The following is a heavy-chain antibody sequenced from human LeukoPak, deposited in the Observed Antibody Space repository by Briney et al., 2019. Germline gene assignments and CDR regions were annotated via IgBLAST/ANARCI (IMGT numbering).Heavy chain of an antibody. D-gene: IGHD2-2*01. CDR1: GFTFSSYS. Sequence: GGSLRLSCAASGFTFSSYSMNWVRQAPGKGLEWVSSISSSSSYIYYADSVKGRFTISRDNAKNSLYLQMNSLRAEDTAVYYCARSRVKVVPAAGFDPWGQGTLVTVSS. CDR3: ARSRVKVVPAAGFDP. J-gene: IGHJ5*02. V-gene: IGHV3-21*04. CDR2: ISSSSSYI.